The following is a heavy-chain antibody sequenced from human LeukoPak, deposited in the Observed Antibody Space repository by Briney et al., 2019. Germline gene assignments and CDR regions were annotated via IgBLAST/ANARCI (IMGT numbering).Heavy chain of an antibody. V-gene: IGHV3-48*02. CDR1: GFTFSSYN. D-gene: IGHD4-17*01. CDR2: ITSSSSTI. CDR3: ARDMYYGDYEIDY. Sequence: GGSLRLSCTASGFTFSSYNMNWVRQAPGKGLEWVSYITSSSSTIYYADSVKGRFTISRDNAKNSLFLQMNSLRDEDTAVYYCARDMYYGDYEIDYWGQGTLVTVSS. J-gene: IGHJ4*02.